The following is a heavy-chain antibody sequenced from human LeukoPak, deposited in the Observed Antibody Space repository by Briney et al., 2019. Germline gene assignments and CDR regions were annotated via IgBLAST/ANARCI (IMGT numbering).Heavy chain of an antibody. CDR3: ARHYGSGSRIYYYYMDV. CDR1: GYTFTSYG. Sequence: GASVKVSCKASGYTFTSYGISWVRQAPGQGLEWMGWINTNTGNPTYAQGFTGRFVFSLDTSVSTAYLQISSLKAEDTAVYYCARHYGSGSRIYYYYMDVWGKGTTVTVSS. J-gene: IGHJ6*03. D-gene: IGHD3-10*01. CDR2: INTNTGNP. V-gene: IGHV7-4-1*02.